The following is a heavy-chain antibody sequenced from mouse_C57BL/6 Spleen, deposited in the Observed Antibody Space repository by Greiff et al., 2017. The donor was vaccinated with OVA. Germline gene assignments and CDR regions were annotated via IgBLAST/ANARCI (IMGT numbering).Heavy chain of an antibody. D-gene: IGHD2-4*01. CDR2: INPYNGGT. V-gene: IGHV1-19*01. J-gene: IGHJ3*01. Sequence: VQLKQSGPVLVKPGASVKMSCKASGYTFTDYYMNWVKQSHGKSLEWIGVINPYNGGTSYNQKFKGKATLTVDKSSSTAYMELNSLTSEDSAVYYCARNYDDQVLAYWGQGTLVTVSA. CDR1: GYTFTDYY. CDR3: ARNYDDQVLAY.